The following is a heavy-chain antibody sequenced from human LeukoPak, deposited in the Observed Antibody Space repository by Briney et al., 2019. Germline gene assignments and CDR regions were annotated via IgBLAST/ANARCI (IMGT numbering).Heavy chain of an antibody. D-gene: IGHD4-23*01. CDR3: AKTHMIPSYGASSMGPTYYFDY. Sequence: GGSLRLSCAASGFTFSSYAMSWVRQAPGKGLEWVSAISGSGGSTYYADSVKGRFTISRDNSKNTLDLQMNSLRAEDTAVYYCAKTHMIPSYGASSMGPTYYFDYWGQGTLVTVSS. V-gene: IGHV3-23*01. CDR1: GFTFSSYA. CDR2: ISGSGGST. J-gene: IGHJ4*02.